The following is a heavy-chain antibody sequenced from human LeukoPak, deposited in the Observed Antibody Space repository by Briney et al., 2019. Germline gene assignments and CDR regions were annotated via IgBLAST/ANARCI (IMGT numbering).Heavy chain of an antibody. D-gene: IGHD3-10*01. Sequence: GGSLRLSCAASGFTFSNAWMYWVRQAPGKGLEWVGRIKSKISGGTTDYAAPVKGRFTILRDDSKNTLYLQMNSLKTEDTAVYYCTTDAPYYYGSGTKTDAFDLWGQGTMVTVSS. CDR2: IKSKISGGTT. V-gene: IGHV3-15*01. CDR3: TTDAPYYYGSGTKTDAFDL. CDR1: GFTFSNAW. J-gene: IGHJ3*01.